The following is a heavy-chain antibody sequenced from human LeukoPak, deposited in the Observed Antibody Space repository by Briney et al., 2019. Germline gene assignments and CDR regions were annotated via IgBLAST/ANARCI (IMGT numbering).Heavy chain of an antibody. CDR1: GYTFTNYW. V-gene: IGHV5-51*01. CDR3: ARAGYSNRWYGVDY. J-gene: IGHJ4*02. CDR2: IYPGDSDT. D-gene: IGHD2/OR15-2a*01. Sequence: GESLKISCKGSGYTFTNYWIGWVRQMPGKGLEFMGIIYPGDSDTRYSPSFQGQVTISVDKSINTAYLQWSSLKASDSAMYYCARAGYSNRWYGVDYWGQGTLVTVSS.